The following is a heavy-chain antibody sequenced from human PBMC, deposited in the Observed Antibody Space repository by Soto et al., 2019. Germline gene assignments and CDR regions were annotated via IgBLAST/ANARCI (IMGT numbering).Heavy chain of an antibody. CDR1: GFSLSTSGMC. J-gene: IGHJ4*02. V-gene: IGHV2-70*11. CDR3: ARAHYDILTGYSLTDY. Sequence: DSRPTLVNPTQTLTLTCTFSGFSLSTSGMCVSWIRQPPGKALEWLARIDWDDDKYYSTSLKTRLTISKDTSKNQVVLTMTNMDPVDTATYYCARAHYDILTGYSLTDYWGQGTLVTVSS. D-gene: IGHD3-9*01. CDR2: IDWDDDK.